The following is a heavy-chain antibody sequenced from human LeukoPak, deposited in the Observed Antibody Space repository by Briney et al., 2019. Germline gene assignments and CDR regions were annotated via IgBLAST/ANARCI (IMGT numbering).Heavy chain of an antibody. CDR2: INHSGST. V-gene: IGHV4-34*01. CDR3: ARCLHYYGSGSYHY. D-gene: IGHD3-10*01. J-gene: IGHJ4*02. CDR1: GGSFSGYY. Sequence: SETLSLTCAVYGGSFSGYYWSWIRQPPGKGLEWIGEINHSGSTNYNPSLKSRVTISVDTSKNQFSLKLSSVTAAGTAVYYCARCLHYYGSGSYHYWGQGTLVTVSS.